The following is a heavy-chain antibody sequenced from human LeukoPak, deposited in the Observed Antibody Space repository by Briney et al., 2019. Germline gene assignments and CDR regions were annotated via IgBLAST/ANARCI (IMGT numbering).Heavy chain of an antibody. CDR1: GYTLTELS. Sequence: ASVKVSCKVSGYTLTELSMHWVRQAPGKGLEWMGGFDPEDGETIYAQKFQGRVTMTEDTSTDTAYMELSSLRSDDTAVYYCAREKYYYDSSGYYYPDAFDIWGQGTMVTVSS. CDR3: AREKYYYDSSGYYYPDAFDI. J-gene: IGHJ3*02. V-gene: IGHV1-24*01. CDR2: FDPEDGET. D-gene: IGHD3-22*01.